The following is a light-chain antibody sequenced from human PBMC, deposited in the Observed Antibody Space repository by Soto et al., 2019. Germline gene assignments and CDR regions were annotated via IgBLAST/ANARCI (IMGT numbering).Light chain of an antibody. V-gene: IGKV3-11*01. CDR3: LQRRNWPLT. CDR1: QSVSSY. Sequence: EIVLTQSPATLSLSPGERATLPCRASQSVSSYLAWYQQKPGQAPRLLIYDTSNRATGIPARFSGSGSGTDFTLTISSLEPEDFAVYYCLQRRNWPLTFGGGTKVEIK. CDR2: DTS. J-gene: IGKJ4*01.